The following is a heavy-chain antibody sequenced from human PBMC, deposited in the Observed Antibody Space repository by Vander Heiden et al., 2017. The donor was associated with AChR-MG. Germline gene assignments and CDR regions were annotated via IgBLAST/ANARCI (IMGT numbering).Heavy chain of an antibody. CDR3: VKEAIELGDVDV. CDR1: GFTFSRFA. J-gene: IGHJ6*04. V-gene: IGHV3-23*01. CDR2: IISSGVRM. D-gene: IGHD3-16*01. Sequence: EVQLLESGGGLAQRGGSLRISCTASGFTFSRFAMDWVRQAPGKGLEWVSNIISSGVRMSYADSVKGRFTVSRDNSKNTLYLQMNSLRVDDTAVYYCVKEAIELGDVDVWGKVTTVTVSS.